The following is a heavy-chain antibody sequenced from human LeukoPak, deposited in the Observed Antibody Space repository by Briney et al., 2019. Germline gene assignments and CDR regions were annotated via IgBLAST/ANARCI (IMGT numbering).Heavy chain of an antibody. CDR1: GFTFSSYS. J-gene: IGHJ3*02. CDR3: ARDYGDYAFDI. CDR2: ISSSSSSI. Sequence: GGSLRLSWAASGFTFSSYSMNWVRQAPGKGLEWVSSISSSSSSIYNADSVKGRFTISRDNAKNSLYLQMNSLRAEDTAVYYCARDYGDYAFDIWGQGTMVTVSS. D-gene: IGHD4-17*01. V-gene: IGHV3-21*01.